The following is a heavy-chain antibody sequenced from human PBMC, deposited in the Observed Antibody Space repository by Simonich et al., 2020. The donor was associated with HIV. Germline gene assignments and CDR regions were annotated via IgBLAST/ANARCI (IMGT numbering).Heavy chain of an antibody. J-gene: IGHJ6*03. V-gene: IGHV4-34*01. Sequence: QVQLQQWCAGLLKPSETLSLTCAVYGASFNAYYWSWIRQSPGKGLEWIGEINHSGSTKSKPSLKSRLTISADTSKNQFSLKLTSVTAADTAVYYCARGIRAGDFYSQYYYYMDVWGKGTTVIVSS. CDR2: INHSGST. CDR3: ARGIRAGDFYSQYYYYMDV. D-gene: IGHD2-21*02. CDR1: GASFNAYY.